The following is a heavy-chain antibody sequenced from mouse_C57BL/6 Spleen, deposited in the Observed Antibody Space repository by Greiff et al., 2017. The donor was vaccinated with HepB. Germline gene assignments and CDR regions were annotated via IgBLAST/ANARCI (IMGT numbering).Heavy chain of an antibody. D-gene: IGHD2-5*01. CDR3: ARDEDYSNSGFAY. CDR2: FTMYSDAT. Sequence: VVESGAELVRPGSSVKLSCKDSYFAFMASAMHWVKQRPGHGLEWIGSFTMYSDATEYSENFKGKATLTANTSSSTAYMELSSLTSEDSAVYYCARDEDYSNSGFAYWGQGTLVTVSA. V-gene: IGHV1-49*01. J-gene: IGHJ3*01. CDR1: YFAFMASA.